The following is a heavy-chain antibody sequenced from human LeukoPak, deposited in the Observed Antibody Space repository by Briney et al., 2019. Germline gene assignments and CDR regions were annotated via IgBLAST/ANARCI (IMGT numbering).Heavy chain of an antibody. CDR1: GYTFTSYY. D-gene: IGHD2-2*03. CDR3: ARAIRHWMFAVDY. V-gene: IGHV1-46*01. Sequence: ASVKVSFKASGYTFTSYYMHWVRQAPGQGLEWMGIINPSGGSTSYAQKFQGRVTMTWDTSTSTVYMELSSLRSEDTAVYYCARAIRHWMFAVDYWGQGTLVTVSS. CDR2: INPSGGST. J-gene: IGHJ4*02.